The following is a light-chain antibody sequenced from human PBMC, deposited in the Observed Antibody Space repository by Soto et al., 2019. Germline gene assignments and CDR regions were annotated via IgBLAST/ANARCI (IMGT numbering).Light chain of an antibody. V-gene: IGKV3-20*01. Sequence: EIVLTQSPGTLSLSPGERATLSCRASQSVGSSYLAWYQQKPGQAPRVLIYGASNRATGIPDRFSGSGSGTAFTLIISRLEPEDFAVYYCQHYGRSPYTFGQGPKLEIK. CDR1: QSVGSSY. J-gene: IGKJ2*01. CDR3: QHYGRSPYT. CDR2: GAS.